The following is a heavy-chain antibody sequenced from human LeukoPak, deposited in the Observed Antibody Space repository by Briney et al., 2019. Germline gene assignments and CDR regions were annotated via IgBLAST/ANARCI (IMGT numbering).Heavy chain of an antibody. J-gene: IGHJ4*02. Sequence: ASVKVSCKASGYTFTGYYMHWVRQAPGQGLEWMGWINPNSGGTNYAQKFQGRVTMTRDTPISTAYMELSRLRSDDTAVYYCARKDLISGYYFLPLDYWGQGTLVTVSS. CDR3: ARKDLISGYYFLPLDY. CDR2: INPNSGGT. V-gene: IGHV1-2*02. CDR1: GYTFTGYY. D-gene: IGHD3-22*01.